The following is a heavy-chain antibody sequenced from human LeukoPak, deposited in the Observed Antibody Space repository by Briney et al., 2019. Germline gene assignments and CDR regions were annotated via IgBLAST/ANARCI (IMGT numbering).Heavy chain of an antibody. J-gene: IGHJ3*02. Sequence: SVKVSCKASGGTFSSYAISWVRQAPGQGLEWMGGIIPIFGTAQYAQKVQGRVTMSTDESTSTAYMELRSLRSEDTAVYYCARQGGISIFGAAQPGGAFDIWGQGTMVTVSS. D-gene: IGHD3-3*01. V-gene: IGHV1-69*05. CDR1: GGTFSSYA. CDR3: ARQGGISIFGAAQPGGAFDI. CDR2: IIPIFGTA.